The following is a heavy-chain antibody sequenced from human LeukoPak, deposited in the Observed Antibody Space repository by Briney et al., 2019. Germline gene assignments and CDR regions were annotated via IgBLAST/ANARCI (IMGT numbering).Heavy chain of an antibody. CDR1: AFTFSSYG. J-gene: IGHJ5*02. Sequence: GGSLRLSCAASAFTFSSYGMHWVRQAPGKGLEWVAVISYDGSNKYYADSVKGRFTISRDNSKNTLYLQMNSLRAEDTAVYYCAKAVAAGANWFDPWGQGTLVTVSS. D-gene: IGHD6-19*01. CDR2: ISYDGSNK. V-gene: IGHV3-30*18. CDR3: AKAVAAGANWFDP.